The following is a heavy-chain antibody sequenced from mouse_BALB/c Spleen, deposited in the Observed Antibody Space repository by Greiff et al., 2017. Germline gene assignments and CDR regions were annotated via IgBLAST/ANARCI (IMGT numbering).Heavy chain of an antibody. V-gene: IGHV3-2*02. CDR2: ISYSGST. J-gene: IGHJ4*01. CDR1: GYSITSDYA. Sequence: EVKLMESGPGLVKPSQSLSLTCTVTGYSITSDYAWNWIRQFPGNKLEWMGYISYSGSTNYNPSLKSRISITRDTSKNQFFLQLNSVTTEDTATYYCARVEPIPTGAMDYWGQGTSVTVSA. CDR3: ARVEPIPTGAMDY.